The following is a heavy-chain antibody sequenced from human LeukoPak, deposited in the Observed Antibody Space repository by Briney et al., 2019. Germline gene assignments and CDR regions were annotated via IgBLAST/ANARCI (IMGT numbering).Heavy chain of an antibody. CDR1: GGSISSSYSY. V-gene: IGHV4-39*07. Sequence: SETLSLTCTVSGGSISSSYSYWGWIRQPPGKGLEWIGNIYYSGSTYYNPSLKSRVTISVDTSKNHFSLKLNSVTAADTAVYYCAKMKTYYDILTGYYPYYYYYMDVWGKGTTVTISS. D-gene: IGHD3-9*01. CDR3: AKMKTYYDILTGYYPYYYYYMDV. CDR2: IYYSGST. J-gene: IGHJ6*03.